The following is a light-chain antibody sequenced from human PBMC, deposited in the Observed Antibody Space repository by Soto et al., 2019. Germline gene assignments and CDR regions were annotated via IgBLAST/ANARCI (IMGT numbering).Light chain of an antibody. CDR2: GNN. CDR1: SSNIGAGYD. J-gene: IGLJ2*01. V-gene: IGLV1-40*01. CDR3: QSYDNSLSGSKV. Sequence: QSVLTQPPSVSGAPGQRVTISCTGSSSNIGAGYDVHWYHQLPGTAPKLLIYGNNNRPSGVPDRFSGSKSGTSASLAITGLQAEDEADYYCQSYDNSLSGSKVFGGGTKLTVL.